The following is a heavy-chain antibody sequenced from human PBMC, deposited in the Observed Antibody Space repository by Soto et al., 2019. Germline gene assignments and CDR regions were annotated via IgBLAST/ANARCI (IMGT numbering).Heavy chain of an antibody. V-gene: IGHV3-23*01. CDR1: GFTFSSYA. CDR3: TKSWLFEKNWFDP. J-gene: IGHJ5*02. Sequence: GGSLRLSCAASGFTFSSYAMSWVRQAPGKGPEWVALVDSSSRTYYTESVKGRFTVSRDNSENTLYLQMNSLRVDDTAVYFCTKSWLFEKNWFDPWGQGTLVTVSS. CDR2: VDSSSRT. D-gene: IGHD3-22*01.